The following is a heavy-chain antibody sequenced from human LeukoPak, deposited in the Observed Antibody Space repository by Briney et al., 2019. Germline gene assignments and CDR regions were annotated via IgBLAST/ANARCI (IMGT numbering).Heavy chain of an antibody. CDR3: ASCPHNGWEYYYYYMDV. J-gene: IGHJ6*03. D-gene: IGHD6-19*01. CDR1: GFTFSSYE. CDR2: ISSSSSTI. V-gene: IGHV3-48*01. Sequence: GGSLRLSCAASGFTFSSYEMNWVRQAPGKGLEWVSYISSSSSTIYYADSVKGRFTISRDNAKNSLYLQMNSLRAEDTAVYYCASCPHNGWEYYYYYMDVWGKGTTVTVSS.